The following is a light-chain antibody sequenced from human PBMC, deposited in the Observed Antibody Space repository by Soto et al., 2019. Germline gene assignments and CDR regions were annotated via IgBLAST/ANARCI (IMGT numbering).Light chain of an antibody. Sequence: EIVMTQSPATLSVSPGEGATLSCRASQSVSSNLAWYQQKPGQAPRLLILGASTRATGIPARFSGSGSGTEFSLTISALQSEDFAIYYCQQYSNWPLTFGGGTNVGIK. CDR1: QSVSSN. V-gene: IGKV3-15*01. CDR2: GAS. CDR3: QQYSNWPLT. J-gene: IGKJ4*01.